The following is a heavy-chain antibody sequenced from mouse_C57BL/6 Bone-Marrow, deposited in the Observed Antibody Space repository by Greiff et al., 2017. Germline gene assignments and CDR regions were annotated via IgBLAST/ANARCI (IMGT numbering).Heavy chain of an antibody. CDR3: ARDPITTVVVPYAMDY. D-gene: IGHD1-1*01. J-gene: IGHJ4*01. CDR1: GFTFSDFY. Sequence: EVMLVESGGGLVQSGRSLRLSCATSGFTFSDFYMEWVRQAPGKGLEWIAASRNKANDYTTEYSASVKGRFIVSRDTSQSILYLQMNALRAEDTAIYYCARDPITTVVVPYAMDYWGQGTSVTVSS. V-gene: IGHV7-1*01. CDR2: SRNKANDYTT.